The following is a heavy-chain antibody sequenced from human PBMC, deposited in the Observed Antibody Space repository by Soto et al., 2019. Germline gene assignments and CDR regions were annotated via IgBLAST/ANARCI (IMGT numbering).Heavy chain of an antibody. J-gene: IGHJ3*02. V-gene: IGHV4-34*01. Sequence: QVQLQQWGAGLLKPSETLSLTCAVFGGSVNSGNYYWSWIRQPPGKGLEWIGEMSHSGGTHFNPSLKSRVTISVDTSKTHFSLKMSSVTAADTALYYCARVEPGTATTVVDAFDIWGPGTMVTVSS. CDR1: GGSVNSGNYY. CDR2: MSHSGGT. CDR3: ARVEPGTATTVVDAFDI. D-gene: IGHD1-1*01.